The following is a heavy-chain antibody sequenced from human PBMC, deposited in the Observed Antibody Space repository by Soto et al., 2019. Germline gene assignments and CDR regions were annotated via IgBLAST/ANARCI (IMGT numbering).Heavy chain of an antibody. V-gene: IGHV4-59*01. CDR1: GGSINSSY. D-gene: IGHD2-8*01. J-gene: IGHJ4*02. Sequence: PSETLSLTCTVSGGSINSSYWNWIRQPPGKGLEWIGYIFYSGSTSYNPSLKSRVTISLDTSKSQFSLKLSSVTVADTGLSFCARDGSCANGRCFGGGAPFDYWGQGTLVTVSS. CDR3: ARDGSCANGRCFGGGAPFDY. CDR2: IFYSGST.